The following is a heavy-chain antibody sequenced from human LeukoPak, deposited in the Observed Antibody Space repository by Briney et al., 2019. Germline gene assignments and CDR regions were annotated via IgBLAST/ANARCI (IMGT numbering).Heavy chain of an antibody. D-gene: IGHD3-3*01. Sequence: GASVKLSCKLSGYTGYELSMHWVRQAPGKGLEWMGGIVPEVADTIYAQKFQGRVTMTEDTSTDTAYMELSGLRSEDTAMYYCATHTIFGVVTYAFHIWGRGTLVTVSS. V-gene: IGHV1-24*01. J-gene: IGHJ3*02. CDR3: ATHTIFGVVTYAFHI. CDR1: GYTGYELS. CDR2: IVPEVADT.